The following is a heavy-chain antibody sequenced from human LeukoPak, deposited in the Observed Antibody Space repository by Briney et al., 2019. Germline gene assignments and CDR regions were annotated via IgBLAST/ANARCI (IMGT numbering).Heavy chain of an antibody. Sequence: GGSLRLSCAASGFTFSSYGMHGVRQAPGKGLECVAFIRSDGSDKFYADSVKGRFTISRDSSKNTLYLQMNSLRAEDTAVYYCSIRPLSEVSYWGQGTLVTVSS. CDR2: IRSDGSDK. CDR3: SIRPLSEVSY. CDR1: GFTFSSYG. J-gene: IGHJ4*02. V-gene: IGHV3-30*02.